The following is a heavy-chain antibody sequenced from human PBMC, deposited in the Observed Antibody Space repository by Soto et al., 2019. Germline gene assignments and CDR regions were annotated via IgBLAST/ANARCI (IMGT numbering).Heavy chain of an antibody. V-gene: IGHV1-69*12. CDR2: IIPIFGTA. CDR1: GGTFSSYA. D-gene: IGHD5-18*01. Sequence: QVQLVQSGAEVKKPGSSVKVSCKASGGTFSSYAISWVRQAHGQGLEWMGGIIPIFGTANYAQKFQGRVTITADESTSTADMELSSLRSEDTAVYYCASRVDTAMAVDYWGQGTLVTVSS. CDR3: ASRVDTAMAVDY. J-gene: IGHJ4*02.